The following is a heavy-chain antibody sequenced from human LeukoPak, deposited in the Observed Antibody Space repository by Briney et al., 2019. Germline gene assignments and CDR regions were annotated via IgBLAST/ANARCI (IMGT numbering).Heavy chain of an antibody. CDR2: INPNSGGT. J-gene: IGHJ3*02. D-gene: IGHD6-13*01. V-gene: IGHV1-2*02. Sequence: ASVKVSCKASGYTFTGYYMHWVRQAPGQGPEWMGWINPNSGGTNYAQKFQGRVTMTRDTSISTAYMELSRLRSDDTAVYYCARAKSGSSWPIDAFDIWGQGTMVTVSS. CDR3: ARAKSGSSWPIDAFDI. CDR1: GYTFTGYY.